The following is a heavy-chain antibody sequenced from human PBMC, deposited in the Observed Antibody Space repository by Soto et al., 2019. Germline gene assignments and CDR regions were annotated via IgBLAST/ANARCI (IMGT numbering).Heavy chain of an antibody. D-gene: IGHD6-13*01. Sequence: SETLSLTCTVSGGSISSGGYYWSWIRQHPGKGLEWIGYIYYSGSTYYNPSLKSRVTISVDTSKNQFSLKLSSVTAADTAVYYCARESIAAAGIVDHWGQGTLVTVSS. V-gene: IGHV4-31*03. CDR2: IYYSGST. CDR3: ARESIAAAGIVDH. CDR1: GGSISSGGYY. J-gene: IGHJ4*02.